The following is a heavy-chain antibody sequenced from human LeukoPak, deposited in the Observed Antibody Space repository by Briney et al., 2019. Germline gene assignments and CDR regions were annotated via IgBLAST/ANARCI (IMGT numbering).Heavy chain of an antibody. V-gene: IGHV1-2*02. J-gene: IGHJ5*02. D-gene: IGHD5-24*01. CDR2: INPNSGGT. CDR3: ATDHSMANTAWWFDP. CDR1: GYTFSGFY. Sequence: GASVKVSCKASGYTFSGFYIYWVRQAPGQGLEWMGWINPNSGGTNYAQKFQGRITMSRDTSTSTVYMELSSLRSEDTAFYYCATDHSMANTAWWFDPWGQGTLVTVSS.